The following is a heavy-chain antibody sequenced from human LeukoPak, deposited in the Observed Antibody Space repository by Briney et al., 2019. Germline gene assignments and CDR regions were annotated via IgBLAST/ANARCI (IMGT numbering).Heavy chain of an antibody. CDR2: ISWDGGST. Sequence: PGGSLRLSCAASGFTFDDYAMHWVRQAPGKGLEWVSLISWDGGSTYYADSVKGRFTISRDNSKNTLYLQMNSLRAEDTAVYYCAKAVGATPHDAFDIWGQGTMVTVSS. V-gene: IGHV3-43D*03. CDR3: AKAVGATPHDAFDI. CDR1: GFTFDDYA. D-gene: IGHD1-26*01. J-gene: IGHJ3*02.